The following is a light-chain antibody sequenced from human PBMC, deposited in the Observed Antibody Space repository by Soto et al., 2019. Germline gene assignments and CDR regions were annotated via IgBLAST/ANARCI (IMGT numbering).Light chain of an antibody. J-gene: IGKJ1*01. CDR3: QQYTKWWT. CDR2: AAS. V-gene: IGKV3-15*01. CDR1: QGVGRN. Sequence: EIVLTQSPATLYVSPGEGVTLSCRASQGVGRNFAWYQQKPGQAPRLLIYAASTRATGIPARFSGSGSGTEFTLTISSLQSEDFAVYYCQQYTKWWTFGQGTKVEIK.